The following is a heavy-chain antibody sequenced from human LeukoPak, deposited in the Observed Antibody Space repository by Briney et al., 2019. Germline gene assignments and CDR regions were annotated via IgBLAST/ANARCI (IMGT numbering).Heavy chain of an antibody. Sequence: SGHTLVNPTQTLTLTCTFPGFSLSTSGMGVGWIRQPPGKALEWLAFNYWNDDKRYSPSLKSRLTITKDTSKNQVVLTMTNMDPVDTATYYCAHSIYDSSGYYYFDYWGQGTLVTVSS. CDR3: AHSIYDSSGYYYFDY. CDR2: NYWNDDK. D-gene: IGHD3-22*01. CDR1: GFSLSTSGMG. J-gene: IGHJ4*02. V-gene: IGHV2-5*01.